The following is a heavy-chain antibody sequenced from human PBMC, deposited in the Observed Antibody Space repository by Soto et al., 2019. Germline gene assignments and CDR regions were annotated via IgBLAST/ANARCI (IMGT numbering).Heavy chain of an antibody. Sequence: QVRLVQSGAEVKNPGSSVKISCTASGDTFNDRPFTWVRRAPGQGREWMGRFIPLLDASNYAEKFKDRVTITADKSTNTAYMELSGLKSEDSAIYCRASGKTQMTQDRMGFYYYMDVWGKGTTVTVSS. J-gene: IGHJ6*03. CDR3: ASGKTQMTQDRMGFYYYMDV. CDR2: FIPLLDAS. D-gene: IGHD1-26*01. CDR1: GDTFNDRP. V-gene: IGHV1-69*08.